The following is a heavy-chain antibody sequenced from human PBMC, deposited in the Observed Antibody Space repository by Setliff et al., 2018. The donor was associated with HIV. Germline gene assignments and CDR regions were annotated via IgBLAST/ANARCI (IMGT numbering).Heavy chain of an antibody. Sequence: GGSLRLSCSASGFTFSSYSMHWVRQAPGKGLEYVSAITSNGGNTYYPDSVKGRFIISRDNTKNTLYLHMNGLGPEDTAVYYCAKDVEFFPVPDSSGYIDYWGQGTLVTVSS. D-gene: IGHD3-22*01. J-gene: IGHJ4*02. CDR2: ITSNGGNT. CDR1: GFTFSSYS. V-gene: IGHV3-64*04. CDR3: AKDVEFFPVPDSSGYIDY.